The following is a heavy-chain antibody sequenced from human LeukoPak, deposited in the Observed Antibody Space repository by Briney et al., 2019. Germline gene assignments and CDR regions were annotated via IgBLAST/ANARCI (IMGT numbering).Heavy chain of an antibody. CDR3: AKTTSSLWFGEFRGGANYFDY. Sequence: GSLRLSCTASGFNFNRFAVTWVRQAPGKGLEWVSAISGSGGTTHYADSVKGRFSISRDNSKNTLYLQLSRVRAEDTAVYYCAKTTSSLWFGEFRGGANYFDYWGQGALVTVSS. V-gene: IGHV3-23*01. D-gene: IGHD3-10*01. J-gene: IGHJ4*02. CDR2: ISGSGGTT. CDR1: GFNFNRFA.